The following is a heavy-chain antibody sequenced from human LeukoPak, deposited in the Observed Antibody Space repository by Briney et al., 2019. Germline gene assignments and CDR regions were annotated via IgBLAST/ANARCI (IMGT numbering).Heavy chain of an antibody. Sequence: GESLKISCKGSGYSFTSYWINWVRQMPGKGLEWMGRIDPSDSYTNYSPSFQGHVTISADKSISTAYLQWSSLKASDTAMYYCARQHSPYDSRAAYWGQGTLVTVSS. D-gene: IGHD3-22*01. CDR1: GYSFTSYW. V-gene: IGHV5-10-1*01. J-gene: IGHJ4*02. CDR3: ARQHSPYDSRAAY. CDR2: IDPSDSYT.